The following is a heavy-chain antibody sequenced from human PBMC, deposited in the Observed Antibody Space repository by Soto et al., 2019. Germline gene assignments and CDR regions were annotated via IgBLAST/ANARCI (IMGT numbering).Heavy chain of an antibody. V-gene: IGHV3-21*01. CDR1: GFTFSSYN. CDR2: ISSSSTYI. J-gene: IGHJ1*01. CDR3: ARGAWEQLALHFQH. D-gene: IGHD6-6*01. Sequence: EVQLVESGGGLVKPGGSLRLSCAASGFTFSSYNMNWVRQAPGKGLEWVSSISSSSTYIYYADSVKGRFTISRDNAKNSLYLQMNSLRAEDTAVYYCARGAWEQLALHFQHWGQGSLVTVSS.